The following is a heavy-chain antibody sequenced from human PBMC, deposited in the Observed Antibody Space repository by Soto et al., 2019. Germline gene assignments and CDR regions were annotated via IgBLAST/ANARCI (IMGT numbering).Heavy chain of an antibody. D-gene: IGHD3-22*01. Sequence: SETLSLTCSVSGGSISSGDYFWSWIRQPPGKGLEWIGYIYYSGSTYYNPSLKSRVTVSVDTSKNQFSLKLSSVTAADTAVYYCARDLGGADDSSGYSPPPGAFDIWGQGTMVTVSS. CDR1: GGSISSGDYF. CDR2: IYYSGST. V-gene: IGHV4-30-4*01. CDR3: ARDLGGADDSSGYSPPPGAFDI. J-gene: IGHJ3*02.